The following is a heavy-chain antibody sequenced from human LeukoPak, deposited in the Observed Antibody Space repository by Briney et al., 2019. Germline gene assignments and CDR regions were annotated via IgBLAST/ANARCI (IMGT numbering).Heavy chain of an antibody. CDR1: GYTFTSYY. CDR2: INPSGGST. V-gene: IGHV1-46*01. Sequence: ASVKVSCKASGYTFTSYYMHWVRQAPGQGLEWMGIINPSGGSTSYAQKFQGRVTMTRDMSTSTVYTELSSLRSEDTAVYYCARDPVYSSSSWNYYYYMDVWGKGTTVTVSS. J-gene: IGHJ6*03. D-gene: IGHD6-6*01. CDR3: ARDPVYSSSSWNYYYYMDV.